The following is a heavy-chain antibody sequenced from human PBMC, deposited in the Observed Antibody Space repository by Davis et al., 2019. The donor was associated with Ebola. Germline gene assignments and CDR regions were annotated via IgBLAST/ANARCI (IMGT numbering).Heavy chain of an antibody. CDR3: ARGPEAGTYYYYGMDV. J-gene: IGHJ6*02. CDR1: GYTFTSYY. CDR2: INPSGGST. Sequence: ASVKVSCKASGYTFTSYYMHWVRQAPGQGLEWMGIINPSGGSTSYAQKFQGRVTMTRDTSTSTVYMELSSLRSEDTAVYYCARGPEAGTYYYYGMDVWGQGTTVTVSS. D-gene: IGHD1-1*01. V-gene: IGHV1-46*01.